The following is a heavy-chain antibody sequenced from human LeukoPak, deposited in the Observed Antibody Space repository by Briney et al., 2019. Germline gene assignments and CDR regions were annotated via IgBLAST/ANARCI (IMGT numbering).Heavy chain of an antibody. Sequence: SGGSPRLSCAASGFTVSSNYMSWVRQAPGKGLEWVSVIYSCGSTYYADSVKGRFTISRDNSKNTLYLQMNSLRAEDTAVYYCARLAYYDSSGYLTDFDYWGQGTLVTVSS. D-gene: IGHD3-22*01. CDR1: GFTVSSNY. V-gene: IGHV3-66*03. CDR3: ARLAYYDSSGYLTDFDY. CDR2: IYSCGST. J-gene: IGHJ4*02.